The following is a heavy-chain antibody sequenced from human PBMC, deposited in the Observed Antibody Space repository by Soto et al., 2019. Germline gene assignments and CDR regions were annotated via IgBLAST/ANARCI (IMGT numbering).Heavy chain of an antibody. CDR1: SASLGDHY. D-gene: IGHD1-20*01. J-gene: IGHJ4*02. CDR3: ARHGGKLGITGTMGNFDY. V-gene: IGHV4-34*01. Sequence: PSETLSLTCAVFSASLGDHYWAWIRQSPDKGLEWIGEVHPSGSTDYNPSLKSRLTLSLDTSKNQFSLKVASVTAADTAVYYCARHGGKLGITGTMGNFDYWGQGSLVTVSS. CDR2: VHPSGST.